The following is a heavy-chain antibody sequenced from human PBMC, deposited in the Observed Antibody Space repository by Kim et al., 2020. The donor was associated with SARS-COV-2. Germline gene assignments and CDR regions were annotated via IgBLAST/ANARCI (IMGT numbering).Heavy chain of an antibody. D-gene: IGHD3-10*01. Sequence: RAAYADSVRGRFTVSRDNAKNTLYLQRDSLRAEDTAVYYCARDRGKQDDYWGQGTLVTVSS. CDR3: ARDRGKQDDY. V-gene: IGHV3-74*03. CDR2: RA. J-gene: IGHJ4*02.